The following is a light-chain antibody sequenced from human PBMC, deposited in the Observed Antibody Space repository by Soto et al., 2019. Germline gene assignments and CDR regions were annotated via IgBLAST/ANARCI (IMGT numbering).Light chain of an antibody. CDR1: QSVLYSSNNKNY. V-gene: IGKV4-1*01. CDR2: WAS. CDR3: QQDYSAPLT. J-gene: IGKJ4*01. Sequence: DIVMTQFPDSLAVSLGERATINCKSSQSVLYSSNNKNYLAWYQQKPGQPPKLLIYWASTRESGVPDRFSGSGSGTDFTLTISSLQAEDVAVYYCQQDYSAPLTFGGGTKVEIK.